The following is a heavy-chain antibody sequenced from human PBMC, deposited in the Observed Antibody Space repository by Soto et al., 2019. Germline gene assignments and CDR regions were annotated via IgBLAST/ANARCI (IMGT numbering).Heavy chain of an antibody. Sequence: PGGSLRLSCAASGFKFSNYAMSWVRQAPGKGLEWVSLISATGGGTYYADSVKGRFTISRDNSHNTLYLQVHSLTAEGTAVYYCATDRREGGNSAFYLDFWGQGAQVTVSS. CDR2: ISATGGGT. CDR3: ATDRREGGNSAFYLDF. V-gene: IGHV3-23*01. CDR1: GFKFSNYA. J-gene: IGHJ4*02. D-gene: IGHD3-16*01.